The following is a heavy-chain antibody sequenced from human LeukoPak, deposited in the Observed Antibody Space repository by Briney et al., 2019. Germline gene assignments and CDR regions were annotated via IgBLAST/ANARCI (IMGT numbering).Heavy chain of an antibody. Sequence: SETLSLTCAVYGGSFSGYYWSWIRQPPGKGLEWIGEINRSGSTNYNPSLKSRVTISVDTSKNQFSLKLSSVTAADTAVYYCARGGGDMVYFDYWGQGTLVTVSS. CDR2: INRSGST. J-gene: IGHJ4*02. D-gene: IGHD3-16*01. CDR1: GGSFSGYY. V-gene: IGHV4-34*01. CDR3: ARGGGDMVYFDY.